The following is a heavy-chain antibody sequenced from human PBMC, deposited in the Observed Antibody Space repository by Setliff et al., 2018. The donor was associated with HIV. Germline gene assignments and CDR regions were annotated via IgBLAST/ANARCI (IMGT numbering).Heavy chain of an antibody. D-gene: IGHD6-13*01. Sequence: PSETLSLTCTVSGGSISRSSYYWAWIRQPPGKGLEWIGNIFYSGHTFYNPSLRSRVTISVDTSKNQFSPKQSSVTAADTAVYYCARGVAAAGLWGQGTLVTVSS. CDR3: ARGVAAAGL. V-gene: IGHV4-39*07. CDR1: GGSISRSSYY. J-gene: IGHJ4*02. CDR2: IFYSGHT.